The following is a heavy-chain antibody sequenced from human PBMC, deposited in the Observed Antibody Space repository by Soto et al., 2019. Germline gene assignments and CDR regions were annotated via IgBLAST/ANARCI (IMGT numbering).Heavy chain of an antibody. J-gene: IGHJ4*02. CDR2: ISWNSGSI. CDR3: AKDAHDYGDHTLFDY. V-gene: IGHV3-9*01. CDR1: GFTFDDYA. D-gene: IGHD4-17*01. Sequence: GGSLRLSCAASGFTFDDYAMHWVRQAPGKGLEWVSGISWNSGSIGYADSVKGRLTISRDNAKNSLYLQMNSLRAEDTALYYCAKDAHDYGDHTLFDYWGQGTLVTVSS.